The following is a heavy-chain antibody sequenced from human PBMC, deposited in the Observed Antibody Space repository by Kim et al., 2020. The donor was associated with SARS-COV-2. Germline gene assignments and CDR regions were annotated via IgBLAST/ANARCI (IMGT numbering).Heavy chain of an antibody. D-gene: IGHD2-2*01. Sequence: KGRFTISRDNSKNTLYMQMNSLRTDDTAVYYCAREGDCNSTSCQAGMDVWGQGTTVTVSS. J-gene: IGHJ6*02. V-gene: IGHV3-30*01. CDR3: AREGDCNSTSCQAGMDV.